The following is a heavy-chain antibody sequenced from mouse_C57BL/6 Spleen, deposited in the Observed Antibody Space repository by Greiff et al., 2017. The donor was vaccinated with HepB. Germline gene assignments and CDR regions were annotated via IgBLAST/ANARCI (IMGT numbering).Heavy chain of an antibody. Sequence: EVQLQQSGAELVRPGASVKLSCTASGFNIKDDYMHWVKQRPEQGLEWIGWIDPENGDTEYASKFQGKATITADTSSNTAYLQLSSLTSEDTAVYYCTTSPAQATWFAYWGQGTLVTVSA. V-gene: IGHV14-4*01. J-gene: IGHJ3*01. CDR2: IDPENGDT. CDR1: GFNIKDDY. D-gene: IGHD3-2*02. CDR3: TTSPAQATWFAY.